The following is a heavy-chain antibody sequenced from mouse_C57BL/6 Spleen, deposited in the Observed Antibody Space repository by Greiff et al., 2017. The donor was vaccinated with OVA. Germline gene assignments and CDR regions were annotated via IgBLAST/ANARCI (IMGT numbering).Heavy chain of an antibody. Sequence: EAMLVESGGGLVKPGGSLKLSCAASGFTFSSYTMSWVRQTPEKRLEWVATISGGGGNTYYPDSVKGRFTISRDNAKNTLYLQMSSLRSEDTALYYCARRSNYYFDYWGQGTTLTVSS. CDR1: GFTFSSYT. CDR3: ARRSNYYFDY. V-gene: IGHV5-9*01. CDR2: ISGGGGNT. J-gene: IGHJ2*01. D-gene: IGHD2-5*01.